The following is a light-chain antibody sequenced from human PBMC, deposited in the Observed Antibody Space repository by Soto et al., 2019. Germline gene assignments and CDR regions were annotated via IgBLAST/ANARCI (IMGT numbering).Light chain of an antibody. CDR1: QSVSSN. Sequence: EIVMTQSPATLSVSPGERVTLSCRASQSVSSNLAWYQQKPGQAPRLLIYGASTRATGIPARFSGSGSGTDFTLTVSSLQSEDFAVYYCQQYGNWPPRYTFGQGTKLEIK. CDR2: GAS. V-gene: IGKV3-15*01. CDR3: QQYGNWPPRYT. J-gene: IGKJ2*01.